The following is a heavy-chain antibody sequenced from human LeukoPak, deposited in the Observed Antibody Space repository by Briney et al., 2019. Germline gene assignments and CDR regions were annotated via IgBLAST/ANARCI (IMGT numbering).Heavy chain of an antibody. CDR3: ARVSYCSSTSCRPYYYYGMDV. J-gene: IGHJ6*02. V-gene: IGHV3-66*01. Sequence: GGSLRLSCAASAFTVSSSYMSWVRQAPGKGLEWVSVIHSSGSTYYADSVKGRFTISRDTSKNTLYLQMNSLRAEDTAVYYCARVSYCSSTSCRPYYYYGMDVWGQGTTVTVSS. CDR2: IHSSGST. CDR1: AFTVSSSY. D-gene: IGHD2-2*01.